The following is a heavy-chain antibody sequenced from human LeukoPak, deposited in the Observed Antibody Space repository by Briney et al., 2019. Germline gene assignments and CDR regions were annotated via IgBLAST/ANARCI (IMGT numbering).Heavy chain of an antibody. J-gene: IGHJ4*01. CDR3: ARDGTAAGLYFDL. CDR1: GFTFTDYW. V-gene: IGHV3-7*01. CDR2: IRQDGSEK. Sequence: GGSLRLSCAVSGFTFTDYWMNWVRQAPGKGLEWVASIRQDGSEKTYVDSVKGRFTISRDNTKNSLSLQANSLRVEGTAVYYCARDGTAAGLYFDLWGQGTLVTVSS. D-gene: IGHD6-13*01.